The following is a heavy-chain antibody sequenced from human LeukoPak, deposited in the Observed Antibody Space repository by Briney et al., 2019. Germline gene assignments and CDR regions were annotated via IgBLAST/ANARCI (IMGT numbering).Heavy chain of an antibody. J-gene: IGHJ6*02. V-gene: IGHV4-59*01. CDR3: ARDRVRVFRVGATLDYYYGMDV. D-gene: IGHD1-26*01. CDR2: IYYSGST. Sequence: SETLSLTCTVSGGSISSYYWSWIRQPPGKGLEWIGYIYYSGSTNYNPSLKSRVTISVDTSKNQFSLKLSSVTAADTAVYYCARDRVRVFRVGATLDYYYGMDVWGQGTTVTVSS. CDR1: GGSISSYY.